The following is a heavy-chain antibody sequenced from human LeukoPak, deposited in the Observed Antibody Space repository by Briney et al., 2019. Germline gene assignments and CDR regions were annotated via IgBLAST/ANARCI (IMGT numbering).Heavy chain of an antibody. CDR2: IKSKTDGGTT. CDR1: GFTFSDAW. V-gene: IGHV3-15*01. J-gene: IGHJ4*02. CDR3: TTDRIQLWSNFDY. Sequence: GGSLRLSCAASGFTFSDAWMNWVRQAPGKGLAWVGRIKSKTDGGTTDYAAPVKGRFTISRDDSKNTLYLQMNSLKTEDTAVYYCTTDRIQLWSNFDYWGQGTLVTVSS. D-gene: IGHD5-18*01.